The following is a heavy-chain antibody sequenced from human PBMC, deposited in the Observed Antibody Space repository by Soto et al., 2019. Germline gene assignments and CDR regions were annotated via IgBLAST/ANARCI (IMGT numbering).Heavy chain of an antibody. CDR1: GFSLSTSGVG. J-gene: IGHJ5*02. CDR2: IYWNDDK. D-gene: IGHD2-2*02. CDR3: AHKTSCSSTSCYNRWFDP. Sequence: SGPTLVNPTQTLTLTCTFSGFSLSTSGVGVSWIRQPPGKALEWLALIYWNDDKRYSPSLKSRLTITKDTSKNQVVLTMTNMDPVDTATYYCAHKTSCSSTSCYNRWFDPWGQGTLVTVSS. V-gene: IGHV2-5*01.